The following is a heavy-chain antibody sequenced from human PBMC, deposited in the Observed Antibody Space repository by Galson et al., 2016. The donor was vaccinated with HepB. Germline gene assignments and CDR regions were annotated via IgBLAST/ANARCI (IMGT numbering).Heavy chain of an antibody. CDR2: FFWDDDQ. CDR3: SHRHRGSAWSAVLLDH. D-gene: IGHD6-13*01. Sequence: PALVKPTQTRTLTCTFSGFSLSPTGVGVGGIRQPPGKALEWHALFFWDDDQRHSPSLRSRLTITKDTSKNQALLTMTNMDPVDTSTVFCSHRHRGSAWSAVLLDHWGRGTLVTVSS. J-gene: IGHJ5*02. CDR1: GFSLSPTGVG. V-gene: IGHV2-5*02.